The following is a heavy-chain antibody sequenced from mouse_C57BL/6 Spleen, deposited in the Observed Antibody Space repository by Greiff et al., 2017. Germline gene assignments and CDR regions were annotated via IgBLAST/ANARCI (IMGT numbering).Heavy chain of an antibody. V-gene: IGHV5-12*01. CDR3: ARRRGYDYEYFDY. CDR1: GFTFSDYY. CDR2: ISNGGGST. Sequence: EVKLVESGGGLVQPGGSLKLSCAASGFTFSDYYMYWVRQTPEKRLEWVAYISNGGGSTYYPDTVKGRFTISRDNAKNTLYLQMSRLKSEDTAMYYCARRRGYDYEYFDYWGQGTTL. D-gene: IGHD2-4*01. J-gene: IGHJ2*01.